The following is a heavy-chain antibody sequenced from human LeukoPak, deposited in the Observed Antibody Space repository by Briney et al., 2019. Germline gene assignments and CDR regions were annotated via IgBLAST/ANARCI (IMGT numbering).Heavy chain of an antibody. V-gene: IGHV1-2*02. J-gene: IGHJ3*02. CDR1: GYTFTGYY. CDR3: ARDQPPPYYYDSSGYAFDI. CDR2: INPNSGGT. Sequence: ASVKVSCKASGYTFTGYYMHWVRQAPGQGLEWMGWINPNSGGTNYAQKFQGRVTMTRDTSISTAYMELSRLRSDDTAVYYCARDQPPPYYYDSSGYAFDIWGQGTMVTVSS. D-gene: IGHD3-22*01.